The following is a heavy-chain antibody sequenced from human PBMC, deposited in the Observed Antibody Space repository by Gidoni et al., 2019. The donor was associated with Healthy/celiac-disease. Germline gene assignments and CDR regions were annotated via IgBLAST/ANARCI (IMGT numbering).Heavy chain of an antibody. CDR2: ISYDGSNK. Sequence: QVQLVESGGGVVQPGRSLRLSCAASGFTFSSYAMHWVRQAPGKGLEWVAVISYDGSNKYYADSVKGRFTISRDNSKNTLYLQMNSLRAEDTAVYYCARDHRGTVTTAGLFYWGQGTLVTVSS. CDR1: GFTFSSYA. CDR3: ARDHRGTVTTAGLFY. D-gene: IGHD4-17*01. J-gene: IGHJ4*02. V-gene: IGHV3-30-3*01.